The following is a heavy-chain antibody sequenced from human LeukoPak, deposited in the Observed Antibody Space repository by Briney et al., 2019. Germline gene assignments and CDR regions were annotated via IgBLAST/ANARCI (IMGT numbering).Heavy chain of an antibody. V-gene: IGHV3-21*01. Sequence: GGSLRLSCAASGFTFSRHNINWVRQAPGKGLEWVSSISSSSSYIYHADSVKGRFTISRDNAKNSLYLQMNSLSAEDTAVYYCARDRVAIFGVVTYFDNWGQGTLVTVSS. D-gene: IGHD3-3*01. CDR2: ISSSSSYI. CDR1: GFTFSRHN. J-gene: IGHJ4*02. CDR3: ARDRVAIFGVVTYFDN.